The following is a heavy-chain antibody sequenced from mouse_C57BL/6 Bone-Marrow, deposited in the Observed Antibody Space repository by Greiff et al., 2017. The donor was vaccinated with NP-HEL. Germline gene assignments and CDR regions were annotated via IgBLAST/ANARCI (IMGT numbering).Heavy chain of an antibody. J-gene: IGHJ1*03. CDR2: IYPGNSDT. D-gene: IGHD1-1*01. V-gene: IGHV1-5*01. CDR1: GYTFTSYW. Sequence: VQLQQSGTVLARPGASVKMSCKTSGYTFTSYWMHWVKQRPGQGLEWIGAIYPGNSDTSYNQKFKGKAKLTAVTSASTAYMELSSLTNEDSAVYYCTRRKVVATHWYFDVWGTGTTVTVSS. CDR3: TRRKVVATHWYFDV.